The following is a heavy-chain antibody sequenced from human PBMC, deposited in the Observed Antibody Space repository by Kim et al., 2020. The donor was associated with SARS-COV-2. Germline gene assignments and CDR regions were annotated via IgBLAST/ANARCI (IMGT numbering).Heavy chain of an antibody. CDR2: DT. J-gene: IGHJ4*02. D-gene: IGHD4-17*01. Sequence: DTRYSPSFQGQVTLSADKSINTTYLQWSSLKASDTAMYYCARRDYGNFDYWGQGTLVTVSS. V-gene: IGHV5-51*01. CDR3: ARRDYGNFDY.